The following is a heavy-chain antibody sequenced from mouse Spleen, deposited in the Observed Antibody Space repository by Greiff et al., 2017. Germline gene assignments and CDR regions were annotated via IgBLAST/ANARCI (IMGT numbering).Heavy chain of an antibody. Sequence: EVQLQQSGPELVKPGASVKISCKASGYSFTGYYMNWVKQSPEKSLEWIGEINPSTGGTTYNQKFKAKATLTVDKSSSTAYMQLKSLTSEDSAVYYCARGYYRYENFDVWGAGTTVTVSS. D-gene: IGHD2-14*01. CDR1: GYSFTGYY. J-gene: IGHJ1*01. V-gene: IGHV1-42*01. CDR2: INPSTGGT. CDR3: ARGYYRYENFDV.